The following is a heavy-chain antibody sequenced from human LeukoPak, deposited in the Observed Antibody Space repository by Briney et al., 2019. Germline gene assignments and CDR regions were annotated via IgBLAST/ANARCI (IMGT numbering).Heavy chain of an antibody. CDR3: ARWGPIAALYYSGMDV. D-gene: IGHD6-6*01. CDR1: GGSFSGYY. CDR2: INHSGST. Sequence: SETLSLTCAVYGGSFSGYYWSWIRQPPGKGLEWIGEINHSGSTNYNPPLKSRVTISVDTSKNQFSLKLSSVTAADTAVYYCARWGPIAALYYSGMDVWGQGTTVTVSS. V-gene: IGHV4-34*01. J-gene: IGHJ6*02.